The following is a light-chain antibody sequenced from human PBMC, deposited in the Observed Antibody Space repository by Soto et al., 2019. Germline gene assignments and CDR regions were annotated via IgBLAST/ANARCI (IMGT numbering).Light chain of an antibody. CDR1: QGISNY. J-gene: IGKJ4*01. Sequence: DIQMTQSPSSLSASVGDSVTITCRASQGISNYLAWYQQIPGKVPKLLISAASTLQSGVPSRFSGSGSGTDFTLTISSLQPEDVATYDCQKYTNVPAFGGGTKVDSK. CDR3: QKYTNVPA. CDR2: AAS. V-gene: IGKV1-27*01.